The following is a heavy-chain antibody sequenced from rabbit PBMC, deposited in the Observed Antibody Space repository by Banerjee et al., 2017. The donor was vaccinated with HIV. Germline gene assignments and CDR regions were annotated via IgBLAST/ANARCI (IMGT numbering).Heavy chain of an antibody. CDR1: GFSFSSSYW. V-gene: IGHV1S40*01. CDR3: GRGTYGYGGYGYVPDL. CDR2: IYGGSSGSA. Sequence: QSLEESGGDLVKPGASLTLTCTASGFSFSSSYWICWVRQAPGKGLEWIACIYGGSSGSAYYASWAKGRFTISKTSSTTVTLQMTSLTAADTATYFCGRGTYGYGGYGYVPDLWGQGTLVTVS. D-gene: IGHD6-1*01. J-gene: IGHJ3*01.